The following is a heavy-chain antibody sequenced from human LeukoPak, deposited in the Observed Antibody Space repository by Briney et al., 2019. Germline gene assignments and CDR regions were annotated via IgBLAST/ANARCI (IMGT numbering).Heavy chain of an antibody. CDR3: AREGPHTGGTDAFGI. J-gene: IGHJ3*02. D-gene: IGHD3-16*01. CDR2: IDVSSSYI. CDR1: GFTFSAYS. V-gene: IGHV3-21*01. Sequence: PGGSLRLSCAASGFTFSAYSMNWVRLAPGKGLVWVSSIDVSSSYIYYADSVKGRFTISRDNAENSLYLQMNSLRAEDTAVYYCAREGPHTGGTDAFGIWGQGTMVTVSS.